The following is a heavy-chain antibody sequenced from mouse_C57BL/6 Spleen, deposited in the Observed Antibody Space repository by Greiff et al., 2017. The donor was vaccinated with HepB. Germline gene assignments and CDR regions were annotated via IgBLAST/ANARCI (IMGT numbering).Heavy chain of an antibody. Sequence: EVNVVESGGGLVKPGGSLKLSCAASGFTFSSYAMSWVRQTPEKRLEWVATISDGGSYTYYPDNVKGRFTISRDNAKNNLYLQMSHLKSEDTAMYYCAHLDSSGYDAMDYWGQGTSVTVSS. CDR2: ISDGGSYT. D-gene: IGHD3-2*02. V-gene: IGHV5-4*03. CDR3: AHLDSSGYDAMDY. CDR1: GFTFSSYA. J-gene: IGHJ4*01.